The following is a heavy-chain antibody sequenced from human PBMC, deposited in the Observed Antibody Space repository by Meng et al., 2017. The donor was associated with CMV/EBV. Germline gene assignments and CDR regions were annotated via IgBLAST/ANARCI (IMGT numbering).Heavy chain of an antibody. CDR1: GGTFSSYA. V-gene: IGHV1-69*05. CDR2: IIPIFGTA. Sequence: SGGTFSSYAIRWVRQAPGQGLEWMGGIIPIFGTANYAQKFQGRVTITTDESTSTAYMELSSLRSEDTAVYYCATPSAGYSSSWYDYWGQETLVTVSS. CDR3: ATPSAGYSSSWYDY. D-gene: IGHD6-13*01. J-gene: IGHJ4*02.